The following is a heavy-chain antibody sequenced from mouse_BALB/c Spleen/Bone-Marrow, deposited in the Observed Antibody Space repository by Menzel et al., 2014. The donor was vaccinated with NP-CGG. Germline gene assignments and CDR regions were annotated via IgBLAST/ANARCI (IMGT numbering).Heavy chain of an antibody. CDR2: ISYSGST. CDR1: GYSITSDYA. V-gene: IGHV3-2*02. CDR3: ARRRHYYGAMDY. D-gene: IGHD1-2*01. J-gene: IGHJ4*01. Sequence: DVKLVESGPGLVKPSQSLSLTCTVTGYSITSDYAWNWIRQFPGNKLEWMGYISYSGSTSYNPSLKSRISITRDTSKNQFFLQLNSVTTEDTATYYCARRRHYYGAMDYWGQGTSVIVSS.